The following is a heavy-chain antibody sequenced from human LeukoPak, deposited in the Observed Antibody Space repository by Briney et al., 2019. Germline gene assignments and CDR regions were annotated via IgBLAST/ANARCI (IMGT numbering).Heavy chain of an antibody. CDR2: ISSSSSYI. Sequence: PGGSLRLSCAASGFTFSSYAMSWVRQAQGKGLEWVSSISSSSSYIYYADSVKSRFTISRDNAKNSLYLQMNSLRAEDTAVYYCARDFSSLRVDAFDIWGQGTMVTVSS. CDR1: GFTFSSYA. CDR3: ARDFSSLRVDAFDI. V-gene: IGHV3-21*01. J-gene: IGHJ3*02. D-gene: IGHD6-19*01.